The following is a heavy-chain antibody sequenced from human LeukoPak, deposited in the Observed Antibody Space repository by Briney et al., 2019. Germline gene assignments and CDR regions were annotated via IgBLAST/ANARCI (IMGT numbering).Heavy chain of an antibody. J-gene: IGHJ4*02. Sequence: ASVKVSCKASGYTFTDYYIHWVRQAPGQGLEWMGWINPNSSDTNYAQKFQGRVTMTRDTSISTAYMELSRLRSDDTAVYYCARTSSSGLVGGYYFDYWGQGTLVTVSS. D-gene: IGHD6-19*01. V-gene: IGHV1-2*02. CDR3: ARTSSSGLVGGYYFDY. CDR2: INPNSSDT. CDR1: GYTFTDYY.